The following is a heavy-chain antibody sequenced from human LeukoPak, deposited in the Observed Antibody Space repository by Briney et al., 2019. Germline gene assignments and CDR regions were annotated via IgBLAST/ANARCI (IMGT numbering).Heavy chain of an antibody. CDR2: IKEDGSEK. J-gene: IGHJ4*01. D-gene: IGHD3-16*01. V-gene: IGHV3-7*01. Sequence: GGSLRLSCVAPGFTFSTYWLSWVRQPPGKGLECVANIKEDGSEKYYVDSVKGRFTISRDNAKNSLYLQMNSLSAEDTAVYYCARQGDDYWGHGTLVTVSS. CDR1: GFTFSTYW. CDR3: ARQGDDY.